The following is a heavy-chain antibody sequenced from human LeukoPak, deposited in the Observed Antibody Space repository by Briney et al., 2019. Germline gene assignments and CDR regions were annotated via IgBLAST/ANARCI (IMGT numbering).Heavy chain of an antibody. Sequence: GGSLRLSCAASGFTFSTYAMHWVRQAPGKGLEWVTHMSYDEGTKYYADSVKGRFTVSRDNSKNTLYLQMNSLRAEDTAFYYCARGGAYCRGDCPLDAFDPWGQGTMVTVSS. J-gene: IGHJ3*01. CDR3: ARGGAYCRGDCPLDAFDP. CDR1: GFTFSTYA. V-gene: IGHV3-30-3*01. D-gene: IGHD2-21*02. CDR2: MSYDEGTK.